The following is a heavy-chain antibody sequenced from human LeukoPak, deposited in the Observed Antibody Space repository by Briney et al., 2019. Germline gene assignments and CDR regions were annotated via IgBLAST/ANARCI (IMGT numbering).Heavy chain of an antibody. D-gene: IGHD3-9*01. J-gene: IGHJ4*02. CDR2: ISYDGSNK. CDR3: AKLNGYYDILTGYYNDGY. V-gene: IGHV3-30*18. Sequence: GGSLRLSCAASGFTFSSYGMHWVRQAPGKGLEWVAVISYDGSNKYYADSVKGRFTISRDNSKNTLYLQMNSLRAEDTAVYYRAKLNGYYDILTGYYNDGYWGQGTLVTVSS. CDR1: GFTFSSYG.